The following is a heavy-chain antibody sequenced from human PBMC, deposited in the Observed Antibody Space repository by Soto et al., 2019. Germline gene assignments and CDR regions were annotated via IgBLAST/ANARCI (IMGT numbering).Heavy chain of an antibody. V-gene: IGHV3-23*01. Sequence: PGGSLRLSCAASGFTFSSYAMSWVRQAPGRGLEWVSAISGSGGSTYYADSVKGRFTISRDNSKNTLYLQMNSLRAEDTAVYYCAKDETGPGVKGFKSWGQGTLVTVSS. J-gene: IGHJ5*02. CDR2: ISGSGGST. D-gene: IGHD7-27*01. CDR3: AKDETGPGVKGFKS. CDR1: GFTFSSYA.